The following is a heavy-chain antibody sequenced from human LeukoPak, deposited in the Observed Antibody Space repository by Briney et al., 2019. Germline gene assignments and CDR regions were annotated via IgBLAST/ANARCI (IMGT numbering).Heavy chain of an antibody. J-gene: IGHJ4*02. CDR3: ARGYDYGDYEREYYFDY. V-gene: IGHV4-34*01. CDR1: GGSFSGYY. Sequence: TSETLSLTCAVYGGSFSGYYWSWIRQPPGKGLEWIGEINHSGSTNYNPSLKSRVTISVDTSKNQFSLKLSSVTAADTAVYYCARGYDYGDYEREYYFDYWGQGTLVTVSS. D-gene: IGHD4-17*01. CDR2: INHSGST.